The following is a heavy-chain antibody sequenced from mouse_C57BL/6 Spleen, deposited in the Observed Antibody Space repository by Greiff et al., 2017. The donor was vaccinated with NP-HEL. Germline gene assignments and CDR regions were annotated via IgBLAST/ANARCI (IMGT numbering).Heavy chain of an antibody. Sequence: VQLQQPGAELVRPGTSVKLSCKASGYTFTSYWMHWVKQRPGQGLEWIGVIDPSDSYTNYNQKFKGKATLTVDTSSSTAYMQLSSLTSEDSAVYYCAREDGSSPWFAYWGQGTLVTVSA. J-gene: IGHJ3*01. CDR1: GYTFTSYW. D-gene: IGHD1-1*01. CDR3: AREDGSSPWFAY. CDR2: IDPSDSYT. V-gene: IGHV1-59*01.